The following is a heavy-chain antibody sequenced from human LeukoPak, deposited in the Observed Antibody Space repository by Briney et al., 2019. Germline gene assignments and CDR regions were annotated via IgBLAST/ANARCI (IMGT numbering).Heavy chain of an antibody. Sequence: PVGSLSPSSAVSGFTLSGVSINFVRQAPGKGLEWVSSISSSSSYIYYADSVKGRFTIYRDNAKNSLYLHMNSLRAEDTAVYYCGRGGMRAEADNFDYWGQGTLVTVSS. CDR3: GRGGMRAEADNFDY. CDR2: ISSSSSYI. D-gene: IGHD6-13*01. CDR1: GFTLSGVS. V-gene: IGHV3-21*01. J-gene: IGHJ4*02.